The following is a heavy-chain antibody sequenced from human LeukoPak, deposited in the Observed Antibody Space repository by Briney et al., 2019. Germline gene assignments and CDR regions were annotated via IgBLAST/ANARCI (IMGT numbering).Heavy chain of an antibody. J-gene: IGHJ5*02. V-gene: IGHV1-2*02. CDR2: INPNSGGT. D-gene: IGHD1-26*01. CDR1: GYTFTGYY. Sequence: ASVKVSCKASGYTFTGYYMHWVRQAPGQGLEGMGWINPNSGGTNYAQKFQGRVTMTRDTSISTAYMELSRLRSDDTAVYYCARDTGGSYPRGKAYNWFDPWGQGTLVTVSS. CDR3: ARDTGGSYPRGKAYNWFDP.